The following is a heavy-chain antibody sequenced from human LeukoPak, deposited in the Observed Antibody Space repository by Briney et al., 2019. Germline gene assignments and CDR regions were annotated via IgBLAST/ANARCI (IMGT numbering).Heavy chain of an antibody. CDR1: GGSISSSSYY. V-gene: IGHV4-39*01. D-gene: IGHD3-22*01. CDR3: ARQNYYDSSCYTLVDY. CDR2: IYYSGST. Sequence: SETLSITCTVSGGSISSSSYYWGWIRQPPGKGLEWIGSIYYSGSTYYNPSLKSRVTISVDTSKNQFSLKLSPVTAADTAVYYCARQNYYDSSCYTLVDYWGQGTLVTVSS. J-gene: IGHJ4*02.